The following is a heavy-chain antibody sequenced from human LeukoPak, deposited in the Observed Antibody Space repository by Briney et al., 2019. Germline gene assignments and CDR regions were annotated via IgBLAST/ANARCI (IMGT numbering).Heavy chain of an antibody. J-gene: IGHJ4*01. D-gene: IGHD3-22*01. CDR3: TADISVVTRLIDY. CDR1: GVTVSDAW. CDR2: IKGKTDGGTT. Sequence: PGESLRLSCAASGVTVSDAWMNWVRQAPGRGLESVGRIKGKTDGGTTDYAAPVQGRFSISRDDSKNTLYLQMNSLKTEDTAVYSCTADISVVTRLIDYWCHGTLVTESS. V-gene: IGHV3-15*01.